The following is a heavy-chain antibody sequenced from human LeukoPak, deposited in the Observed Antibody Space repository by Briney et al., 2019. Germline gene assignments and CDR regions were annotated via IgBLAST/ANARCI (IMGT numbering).Heavy chain of an antibody. CDR1: GVSVSSGSCN. CDR3: AREAYDNSGSDAFNI. V-gene: IGHV4-61*01. J-gene: IGHJ3*02. D-gene: IGHD3-22*01. Sequence: SETLSLTCTVSGVSVSSGSCNWSWIRQPPGKGLAWIGYISYSGSTDYHPSLKSRVTISVDTSKKQFSLKLSSVTAADTAVYYCAREAYDNSGSDAFNIWGPGTMVTVSS. CDR2: ISYSGST.